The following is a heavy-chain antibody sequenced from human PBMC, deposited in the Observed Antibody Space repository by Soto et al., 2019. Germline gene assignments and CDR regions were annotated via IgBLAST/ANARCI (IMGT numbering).Heavy chain of an antibody. D-gene: IGHD6-13*01. CDR1: GYTFIKSF. V-gene: IGHV1-46*03. Sequence: QVQLVQSGTEVKKPGASVKVSCKASGYTFIKSFIHWVRQAPGQGLEWMAIINPDGGVTTYAQKLGGRGTVTRDTSTSTVYMEVNSLTSEDTAVYYCARPYSSSWYGMGYWGQGTLVTVSS. J-gene: IGHJ4*02. CDR2: INPDGGVT. CDR3: ARPYSSSWYGMGY.